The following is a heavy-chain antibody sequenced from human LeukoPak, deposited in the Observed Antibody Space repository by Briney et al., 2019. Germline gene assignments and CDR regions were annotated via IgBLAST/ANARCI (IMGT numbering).Heavy chain of an antibody. J-gene: IGHJ4*02. CDR1: GFTFNYYE. V-gene: IGHV3-33*08. CDR3: ARDRSHYMGPFDY. Sequence: GGSLRLSCAASGFTFNYYEMNWVRLAPGKGLEWVAVIWYDGSNKYYADSVKGRFTISRDNSKNTLYLQMNSLRAEDTAVYYCARDRSHYMGPFDYWGQGTLVTVSS. CDR2: IWYDGSNK. D-gene: IGHD2-15*01.